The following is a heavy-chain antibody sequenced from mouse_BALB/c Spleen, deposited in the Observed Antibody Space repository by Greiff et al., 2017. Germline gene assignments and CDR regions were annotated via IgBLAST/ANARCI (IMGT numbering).Heavy chain of an antibody. Sequence: EVKLMESGPELVKPGASVKISCKASGYTFTDYNMHWVKQSHGKSLEWIGYIYPYNGGTGYNQKFKSKATLTVDNSSSTAYMELRSLTSEDSAVYYCATILDYCNNLAFDYWGQGTTLTVSA. CDR1: GYTFTDYN. CDR2: IYPYNGGT. CDR3: ATILDYCNNLAFDY. D-gene: IGHD2-1*01. V-gene: IGHV1S29*02. J-gene: IGHJ2*01.